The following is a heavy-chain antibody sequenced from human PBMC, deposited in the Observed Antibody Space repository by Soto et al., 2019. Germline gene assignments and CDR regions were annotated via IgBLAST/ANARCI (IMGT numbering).Heavy chain of an antibody. Sequence: PSAPLSRTCTVSGVSISSYYWVWIRHPPGKGLEWIGYIYYSGSTNYNPSLKSRVTISVDTSKNQFSLKLSSVTAADTAVYYCARDRPYSSGWFDYWGQGTLVTVSS. V-gene: IGHV4-59*01. D-gene: IGHD6-19*01. J-gene: IGHJ4*02. CDR3: ARDRPYSSGWFDY. CDR1: GVSISSYY. CDR2: IYYSGST.